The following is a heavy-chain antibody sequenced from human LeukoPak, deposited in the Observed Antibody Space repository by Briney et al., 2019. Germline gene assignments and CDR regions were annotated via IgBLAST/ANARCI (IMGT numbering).Heavy chain of an antibody. CDR3: ARGVAGTGYVY. J-gene: IGHJ4*02. V-gene: IGHV4-34*01. CDR2: INHSGST. Sequence: SETLSLTCAVYGGSFSGYYWSWIRQPPGKGLEWIGEINHSGSTNYNPSLKSRVTISVDTSKNQFSLKLSSVTAADTAVYYCARGVAGTGYVYWGQGTLVTVSS. D-gene: IGHD6-19*01. CDR1: GGSFSGYY.